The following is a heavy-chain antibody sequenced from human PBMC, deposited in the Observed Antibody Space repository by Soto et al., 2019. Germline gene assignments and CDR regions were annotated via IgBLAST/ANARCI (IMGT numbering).Heavy chain of an antibody. CDR2: IYYSGST. CDR1: GGSISSYY. D-gene: IGHD2-15*01. J-gene: IGHJ4*02. V-gene: IGHV4-59*01. CDR3: ARTYCSGGSCPVDY. Sequence: PSETLSLTCTVSGGSISSYYWSWIRQPPGKGLEWIGYIYYSGSTNYNPSLKSRVTISVDTSKNQFSLKLSSVTAADTAVYYCARTYCSGGSCPVDYWGQGTLVTVSS.